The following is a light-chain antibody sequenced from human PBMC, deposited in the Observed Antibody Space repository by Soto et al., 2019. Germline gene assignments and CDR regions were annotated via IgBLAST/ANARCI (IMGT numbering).Light chain of an antibody. CDR3: QQYDSYPWT. J-gene: IGKJ1*01. V-gene: IGKV1-5*03. CDR2: EAS. Sequence: DIQTTPSPSTLSASVGDRVTITCRASQTINRWLAWHQQKPGKAPKLLIYEASNLETGVPSRFGGSGSGTEFTLIISSLQPDDFATYYCQQYDSYPWTFGQGTKVDIK. CDR1: QTINRW.